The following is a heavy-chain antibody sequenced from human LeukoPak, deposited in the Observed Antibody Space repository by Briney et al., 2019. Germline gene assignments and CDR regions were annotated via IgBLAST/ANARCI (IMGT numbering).Heavy chain of an antibody. Sequence: GGSLRLSCAASGFTFSNSAMSWVRQAPGKGLEWVSTLSGSGITTYYADSVKGRFTISRDNSKNTLYLQMNTLRAEDSALYYCAKGIYSSGWSYFDYLGHGTLVTVSS. CDR1: GFTFSNSA. V-gene: IGHV3-23*01. CDR2: LSGSGITT. J-gene: IGHJ4*01. CDR3: AKGIYSSGWSYFDY. D-gene: IGHD6-19*01.